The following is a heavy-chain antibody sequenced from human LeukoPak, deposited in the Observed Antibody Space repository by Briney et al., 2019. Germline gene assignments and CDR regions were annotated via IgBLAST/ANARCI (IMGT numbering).Heavy chain of an antibody. Sequence: SETLSLTCAVSGGSISSGGYSWSWIRQPPGKGLEWIGYIYHSGSTYYNPSLKSRVAISVDRSKNQFSLKLSSVTAADTAVYYCARARAHYYDSSGYYDWGQGTLVTVSS. CDR3: ARARAHYYDSSGYYD. V-gene: IGHV4-30-2*01. J-gene: IGHJ4*02. D-gene: IGHD3-22*01. CDR1: GGSISSGGYS. CDR2: IYHSGST.